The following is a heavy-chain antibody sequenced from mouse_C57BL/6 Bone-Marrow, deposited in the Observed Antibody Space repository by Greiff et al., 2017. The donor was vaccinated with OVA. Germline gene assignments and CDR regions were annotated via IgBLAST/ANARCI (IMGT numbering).Heavy chain of an antibody. J-gene: IGHJ2*01. Sequence: QVQLQQPGAELVMPGASVKLSCKASGYTFTSYWMHWVKQRPGQGLEWIGEIDPSDSYTNYNQKFKGKSTLTVDKSSSTAYMQLSSLTSEDSAVYYCARESYYSFFSWGQGTTLTDSS. V-gene: IGHV1-69*01. CDR1: GYTFTSYW. CDR2: IDPSDSYT. D-gene: IGHD2-12*01. CDR3: ARESYYSFFS.